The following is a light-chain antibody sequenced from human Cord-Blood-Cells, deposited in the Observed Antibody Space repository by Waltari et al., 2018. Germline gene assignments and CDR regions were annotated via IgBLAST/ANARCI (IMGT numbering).Light chain of an antibody. Sequence: SGAPGQRVTISCTGSSSNIGAGYDVHWYQQLPGTAPKLLIYGNSNRPSGVPDRFSGSKSGTSASLAITGLQAEDEADYYCQSYDSSLSGWVFGGGTKLTVL. J-gene: IGLJ3*02. V-gene: IGLV1-40*01. CDR3: QSYDSSLSGWV. CDR1: SSNIGAGYD. CDR2: GNS.